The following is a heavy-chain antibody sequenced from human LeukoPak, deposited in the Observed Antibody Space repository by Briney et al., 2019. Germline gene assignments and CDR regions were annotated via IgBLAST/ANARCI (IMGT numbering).Heavy chain of an antibody. V-gene: IGHV3-53*01. CDR3: ARDRSERYTFDY. CDR2: IYSGGST. D-gene: IGHD1-20*01. J-gene: IGHJ4*02. CDR1: GFTVSSNY. Sequence: GGSLRLSCAASGFTVSSNYMSWVRQAPGKGLEWVSVIYSGGSTYYADSVKGRFTISRDNAKNSLYLQMNSLRAEDTAVYYCARDRSERYTFDYWGQGTLATVSS.